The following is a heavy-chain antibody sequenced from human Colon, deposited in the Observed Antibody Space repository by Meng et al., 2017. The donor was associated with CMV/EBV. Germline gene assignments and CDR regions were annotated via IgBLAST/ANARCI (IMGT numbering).Heavy chain of an antibody. J-gene: IGHJ5*01. CDR1: GITYNKYA. D-gene: IGHD3-16*01. CDR3: AKGLGEIGGSSNVYHSAADS. V-gene: IGHV3-23*01. Sequence: GESLKISCEASGITYNKYAMNWVRQAPGKGLEWVAVISGSGVTTLYADSVKGRFTISRDKSKSTVYLQMNRLSGDDTAVYYCAKGLGEIGGSSNVYHSAADSWGQGTRVTVSS. CDR2: ISGSGVTT.